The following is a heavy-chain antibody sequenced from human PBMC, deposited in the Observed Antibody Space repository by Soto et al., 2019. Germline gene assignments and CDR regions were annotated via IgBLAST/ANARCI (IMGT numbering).Heavy chain of an antibody. D-gene: IGHD2-21*02. CDR1: GFSFSSLA. CDR2: ISGRGVDT. Sequence: PGGSLRLSCAASGFSFSSLAMSWVRQAPGKGLEWVSSISGRGVDTRYADSVKGRFTISRDNSRNTLYLQVNSRRAEDTAVYYCAKDQTDVTLFDYWGQGT. CDR3: AKDQTDVTLFDY. V-gene: IGHV3-23*01. J-gene: IGHJ4*02.